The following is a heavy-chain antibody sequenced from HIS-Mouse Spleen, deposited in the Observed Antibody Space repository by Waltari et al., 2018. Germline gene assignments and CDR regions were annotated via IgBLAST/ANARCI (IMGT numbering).Heavy chain of an antibody. CDR1: GYSISSGYY. D-gene: IGHD6-6*01. J-gene: IGHJ3*02. Sequence: QVQLQESGPGLVKPSETLSLTCTVSGYSISSGYYWGWLRQPQGKGLEWIGSIYHSGSTYYNPSHKSRVTISVDTSKNQFSLKLSSVTAADTAVYYCARDPGYSSSSNAFDIWGQGTMVTVSS. CDR3: ARDPGYSSSSNAFDI. V-gene: IGHV4-38-2*02. CDR2: IYHSGST.